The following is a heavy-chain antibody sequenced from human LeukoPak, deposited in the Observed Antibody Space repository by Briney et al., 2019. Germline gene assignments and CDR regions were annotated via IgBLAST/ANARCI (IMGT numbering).Heavy chain of an antibody. J-gene: IGHJ6*03. CDR1: GASISAHY. D-gene: IGHD1-26*01. Sequence: SETLSLTCTVSGASISAHYWSWIRQPPGKGLEYIGDVYYTGTTNYNPSLQSRVTMSADTSKNQFSLRLTPVTAADTAVYYCAKFGTYPVHVSYSYYYLDVWGKGTSVTVSS. CDR2: VYYTGTT. V-gene: IGHV4-59*11. CDR3: AKFGTYPVHVSYSYYYLDV.